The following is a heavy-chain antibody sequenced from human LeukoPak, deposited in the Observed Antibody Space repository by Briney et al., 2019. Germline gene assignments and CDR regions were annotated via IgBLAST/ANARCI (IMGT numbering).Heavy chain of an antibody. CDR2: ISGSGGST. CDR1: GFTFSSYS. V-gene: IGHV3-23*01. Sequence: GGSLRLSCAASGFTFSSYSMNWVRQVPRKGLEWVSAISGSGGSTYYADSVKGRFTISRDNSKNTLYLQMNSLRAEDTAVYYCAKGGQLWSLIDYWGQGTLVTVSS. D-gene: IGHD5-18*01. CDR3: AKGGQLWSLIDY. J-gene: IGHJ4*02.